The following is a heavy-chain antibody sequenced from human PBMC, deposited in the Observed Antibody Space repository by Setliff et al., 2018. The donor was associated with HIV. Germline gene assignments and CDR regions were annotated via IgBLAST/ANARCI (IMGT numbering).Heavy chain of an antibody. J-gene: IGHJ6*03. D-gene: IGHD3-10*01. CDR1: GFSFSDYF. CDR2: ISGSGGVM. V-gene: IGHV3-11*01. Sequence: GGSLRLSCAVSGFSFSDYFMTWIRQAPGKGLEWVSYISGSGGVMAYADSAKGRFTISRDNAKNSMYLQMNSLRVEDTATYYCARARGSVGYYGSGTMYHMDVWGKGTTVTVSS. CDR3: ARARGSVGYYGSGTMYHMDV.